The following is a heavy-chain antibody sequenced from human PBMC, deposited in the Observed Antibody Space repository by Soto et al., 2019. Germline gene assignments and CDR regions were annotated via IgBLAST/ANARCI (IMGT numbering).Heavy chain of an antibody. CDR2: ISPYTVNT. J-gene: IGHJ6*02. Sequence: QVQLVQSGDEVKKPGASVKVSCKASGYIFVNYGIAWVRQAPGQGLEWMGWISPYTVNTNSASKVQGRLTMTTDTSTSTAYMDLGSLTSDDTAVYYCVMVDNYVTPTPQDVWGQGTTVTVSS. V-gene: IGHV1-18*01. D-gene: IGHD3-16*01. CDR1: GYIFVNYG. CDR3: VMVDNYVTPTPQDV.